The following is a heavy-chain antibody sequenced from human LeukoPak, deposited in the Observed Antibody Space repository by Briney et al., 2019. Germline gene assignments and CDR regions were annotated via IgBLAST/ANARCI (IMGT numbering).Heavy chain of an antibody. V-gene: IGHV1-2*02. Sequence: ASVKVSCKASGYTFTDYYMHWVRQAPGQGLEWMGWINPNSGGTKYAQKFQGRVTMTRDTSISTAYMELSRLRSDDTAVYYCASVDYGDPPLNYWGQGTLVTVSS. CDR2: INPNSGGT. J-gene: IGHJ4*02. CDR1: GYTFTDYY. D-gene: IGHD4/OR15-4a*01. CDR3: ASVDYGDPPLNY.